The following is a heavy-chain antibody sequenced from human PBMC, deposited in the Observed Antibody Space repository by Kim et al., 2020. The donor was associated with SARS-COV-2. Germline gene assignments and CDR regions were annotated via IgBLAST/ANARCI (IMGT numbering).Heavy chain of an antibody. Sequence: ADSVKGRFTMSRDKPESTVYLQMSSLRAEDTGVYYCAKELNPWGLLIFDFWGQGTLVTVSS. D-gene: IGHD1-26*01. CDR3: AKELNPWGLLIFDF. J-gene: IGHJ4*02. V-gene: IGHV3-23*01.